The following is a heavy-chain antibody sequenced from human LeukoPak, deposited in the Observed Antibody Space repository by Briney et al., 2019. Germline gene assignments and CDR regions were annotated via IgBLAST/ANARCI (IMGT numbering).Heavy chain of an antibody. CDR1: GGSISSYY. J-gene: IGHJ4*02. CDR2: ISYSGST. Sequence: PSETLSLTCTVSGGSISSYYWTWIRQPPGKGLEWIGYISYSGSTNYNSSLKSRVTTSVDTSKNQFSLKLSSVTAADTAVYYCASLGLRYFGTFDYWGQGTLVTVSS. V-gene: IGHV4-59*08. D-gene: IGHD3-9*01. CDR3: ASLGLRYFGTFDY.